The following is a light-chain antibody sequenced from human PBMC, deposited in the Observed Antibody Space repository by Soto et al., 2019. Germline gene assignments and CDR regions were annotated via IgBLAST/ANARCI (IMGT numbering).Light chain of an antibody. CDR3: CSYAGSNTLE. Sequence: QSVLTQPRSVSGSPGQSVTISCTGTSSDVGDNKYVSWYQQHPGKAPKLMIYDVSKRPSGVPDRFSGSKSGNTASLTISGLQAEDEADYYCCSYAGSNTLEFGGGTKVTVL. CDR1: SSDVGDNKY. CDR2: DVS. V-gene: IGLV2-11*01. J-gene: IGLJ2*01.